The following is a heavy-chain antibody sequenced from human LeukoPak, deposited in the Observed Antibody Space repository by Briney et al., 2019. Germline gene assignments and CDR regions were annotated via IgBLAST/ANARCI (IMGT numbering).Heavy chain of an antibody. CDR2: VSYSGST. V-gene: IGHV4-39*01. D-gene: IGHD5-24*01. CDR1: GDSISSSSYY. CDR3: ARQKRWDGYTLDS. J-gene: IGHJ4*02. Sequence: PSETLSLTCTVSGDSISSSSYYWGWIRQPPGKGLEWSGSVSYSGSTYYNPSLKSRVTISVDTSKNQFSLKLSSVAAADTAVYYCARQKRWDGYTLDSWGQGTLVTVSS.